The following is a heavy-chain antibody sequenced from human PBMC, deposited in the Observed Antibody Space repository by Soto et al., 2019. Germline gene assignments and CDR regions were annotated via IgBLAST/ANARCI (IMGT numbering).Heavy chain of an antibody. Sequence: GGSLRLSCAASGFTFSSYAMSWVRQAPGKGLEWVSAISGSGGSTYYADSVKGRFTISRDNSKNTLYLQMNSLRAEDTAVYYCAKEKYYDILTGYYMGPFDIWGQGTMVTVSS. V-gene: IGHV3-23*01. CDR2: ISGSGGST. J-gene: IGHJ3*02. CDR1: GFTFSSYA. D-gene: IGHD3-9*01. CDR3: AKEKYYDILTGYYMGPFDI.